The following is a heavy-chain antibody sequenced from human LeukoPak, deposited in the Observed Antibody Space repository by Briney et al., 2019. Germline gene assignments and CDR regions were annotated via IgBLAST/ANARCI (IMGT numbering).Heavy chain of an antibody. J-gene: IGHJ6*03. Sequence: GASVKVSCKASGYTFTSYDINWVRQAPGQGLEWMGWISTYNGNTNYAQKLQGRVTMTTDTSTSTAYMELRRLRSDDTAVYYCARDLGRYCSGGSCHYYSYYMDVWGKGTTVTVSS. V-gene: IGHV1-18*01. CDR1: GYTFTSYD. D-gene: IGHD2-15*01. CDR2: ISTYNGNT. CDR3: ARDLGRYCSGGSCHYYSYYMDV.